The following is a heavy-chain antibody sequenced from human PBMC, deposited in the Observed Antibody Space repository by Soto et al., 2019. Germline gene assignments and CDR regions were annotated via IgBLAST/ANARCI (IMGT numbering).Heavy chain of an antibody. J-gene: IGHJ4*02. D-gene: IGHD7-27*01. V-gene: IGHV4-31*03. CDR1: GGSISSGGYY. CDR2: IYYSGST. Sequence: PSETLSLTCTVSGGSISSGGYYWSWIRQHPGKGLEWIGYIYYSGSTYYNPSLKSRVTISVDTSKNQFSLKPSSVTAADTAVYYCARDRKGPGIDYFDYWGQGTLVTVSS. CDR3: ARDRKGPGIDYFDY.